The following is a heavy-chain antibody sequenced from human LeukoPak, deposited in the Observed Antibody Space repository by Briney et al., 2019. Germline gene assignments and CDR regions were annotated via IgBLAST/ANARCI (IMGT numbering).Heavy chain of an antibody. V-gene: IGHV3-30-3*01. CDR1: GFTFSSYA. D-gene: IGHD6-19*01. Sequence: GGSLRLSCAASGFTFSSYAMHWVRQAPGKGLEWVAVISYDGSNKYYADSVKGRFTISRDNSKNTLYLQMNSLRAEDTAVYYCARDQWRPDKFSYYFDYWGQGTLVTVSS. CDR2: ISYDGSNK. CDR3: ARDQWRPDKFSYYFDY. J-gene: IGHJ4*02.